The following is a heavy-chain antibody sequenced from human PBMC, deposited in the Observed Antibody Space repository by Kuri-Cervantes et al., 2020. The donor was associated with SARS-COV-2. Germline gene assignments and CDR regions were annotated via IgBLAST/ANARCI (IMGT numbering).Heavy chain of an antibody. CDR2: ISSSSSYI. D-gene: IGHD3-3*01. CDR1: GFTFSSYS. CDR3: AKAPYDFWSGYHPLTA. Sequence: GGSLRLSCAASGFTFSSYSMNWVRQAPGKGLEWVSSISSSSSYIYYADSVKGRFTISRDNAKNSLYLQMNSLRAEDTALYYCAKAPYDFWSGYHPLTAWGQGTLVTVSS. V-gene: IGHV3-21*04. J-gene: IGHJ5*02.